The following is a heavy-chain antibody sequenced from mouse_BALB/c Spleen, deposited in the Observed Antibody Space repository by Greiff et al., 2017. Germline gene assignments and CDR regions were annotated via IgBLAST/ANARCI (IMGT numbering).Heavy chain of an antibody. D-gene: IGHD2-4*01. Sequence: EVMLVESGGGLVKPGGSLKLSCAASGFTFSDYYMYWVRQTPEKRLEWVATISDGGSYTYYPDSVKGRFTISRDNAKNNLYLQMSSLKSEDTAMYYCARDGLDDYDAYAMDYWGQGTSVTVSS. CDR3: ARDGLDDYDAYAMDY. J-gene: IGHJ4*01. V-gene: IGHV5-4*02. CDR1: GFTFSDYY. CDR2: ISDGGSYT.